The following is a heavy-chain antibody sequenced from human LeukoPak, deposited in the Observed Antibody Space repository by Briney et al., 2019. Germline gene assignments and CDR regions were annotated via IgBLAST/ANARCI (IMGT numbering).Heavy chain of an antibody. J-gene: IGHJ4*02. CDR1: GGSFSGYY. CDR3: AVGGSGYYEYYFDY. V-gene: IGHV4-34*01. D-gene: IGHD3-22*01. CDR2: INHSGST. Sequence: SETLSLTCAVYGGSFSGYYWSWIRQPPGKGLEWIGEINHSGSTNYNPSLKSRVTISVDTSKNQFSLKLSSVTAADTAVCYCAVGGSGYYEYYFDYWGQGTLVTVSS.